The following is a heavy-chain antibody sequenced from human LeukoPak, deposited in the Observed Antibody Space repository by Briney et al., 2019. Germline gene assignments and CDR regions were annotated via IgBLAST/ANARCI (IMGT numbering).Heavy chain of an antibody. CDR3: VRNLDFWGDSEDY. CDR1: GFTFSSYE. CDR2: ISSSGSTI. V-gene: IGHV3-48*03. D-gene: IGHD3-3*01. Sequence: GGSLRLSCAASGFTFSSYEMNWVRQAPGKGLEWVSYISSSGSTIYYADSVKGRFTISRDNAKNTLYLQMNSLRAEDTAVYYCVRNLDFWGDSEDYWGQGTLVTVSS. J-gene: IGHJ4*02.